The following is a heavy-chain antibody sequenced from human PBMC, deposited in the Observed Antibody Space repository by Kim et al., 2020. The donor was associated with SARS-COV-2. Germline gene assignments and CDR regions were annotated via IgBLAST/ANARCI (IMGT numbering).Heavy chain of an antibody. CDR1: GFTFSSYA. CDR3: ARGGSGSYSTLLDY. Sequence: GGSLRLSCAASGFTFSSYAMHWVRQAPGKGLEWVAVISYDGSNKYYADSVKGRFTISRDNSKNTLYLQMNSLRAEDTAVYYCARGGSGSYSTLLDYWGQGTLVTVSS. D-gene: IGHD1-26*01. J-gene: IGHJ4*02. V-gene: IGHV3-30*04. CDR2: ISYDGSNK.